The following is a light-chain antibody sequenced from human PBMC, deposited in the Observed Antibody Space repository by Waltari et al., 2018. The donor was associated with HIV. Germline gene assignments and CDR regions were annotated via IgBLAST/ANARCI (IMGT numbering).Light chain of an antibody. CDR1: KVGAKY. J-gene: IGLJ2*01. Sequence: SYDLTQPPSVSVSPGQTASIPCSGDKVGAKYLWWYQQKQGQSPVLVIYKAGKRPSGIPERFSGFNSGNTATLTISGTQAMDEADYYCQAWDSDTPKVFGGGTKLTVL. V-gene: IGLV3-1*01. CDR2: KAG. CDR3: QAWDSDTPKV.